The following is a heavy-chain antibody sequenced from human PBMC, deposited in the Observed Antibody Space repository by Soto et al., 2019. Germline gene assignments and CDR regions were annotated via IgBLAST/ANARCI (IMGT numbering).Heavy chain of an antibody. CDR2: IYYSGST. J-gene: IGHJ5*02. CDR1: GGSISSGAYY. V-gene: IGHV4-39*01. CDR3: ASPKIAFYNWFDP. Sequence: SETLSLTCTVSGGSISSGAYYWGWIRQPPGKGLEWIGNIYYSGSTYYNPSLKSRVTISVDTSKNQFSLKLTSATAADTAVYYCASPKIAFYNWFDPWGQGTLVTVSS. D-gene: IGHD3-3*02.